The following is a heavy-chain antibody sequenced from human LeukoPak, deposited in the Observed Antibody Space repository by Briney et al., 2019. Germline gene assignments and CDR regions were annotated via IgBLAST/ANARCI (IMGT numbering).Heavy chain of an antibody. CDR3: AREESSGWYDY. CDR1: GYTFTSYG. D-gene: IGHD6-19*01. Sequence: ASVKVSCKASGYTFTSYGIGWVRQAPGQGLEWVGWINSYSANKIYAKKLQGRVTMTTDTSTSTAHMELRSLRSDDTAVYYCAREESSGWYDYWGQGTLVTVSS. CDR2: INSYSANK. J-gene: IGHJ4*02. V-gene: IGHV1-18*01.